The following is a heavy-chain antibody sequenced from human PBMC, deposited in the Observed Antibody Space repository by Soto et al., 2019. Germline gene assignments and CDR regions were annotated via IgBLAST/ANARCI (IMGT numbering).Heavy chain of an antibody. J-gene: IGHJ6*03. Sequence: KQSPTLSLTCTVSGGSISSGGYYWSWIRQHPGKGLEWIGYIYYSGSTYYNPSLKSRVTISVDTSKNQSSLKLSSVTAADTAVYYCARDSLYGGTSYYMDVWGKGTTVTVSS. V-gene: IGHV4-31*03. CDR2: IYYSGST. CDR3: ARDSLYGGTSYYMDV. D-gene: IGHD4-17*01. CDR1: GGSISSGGYY.